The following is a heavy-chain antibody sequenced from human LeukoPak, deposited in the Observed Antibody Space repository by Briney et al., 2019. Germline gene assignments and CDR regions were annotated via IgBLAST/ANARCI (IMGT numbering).Heavy chain of an antibody. CDR2: ISCSGSTI. CDR3: ARDGTTPMSNFYYAMDV. J-gene: IGHJ6*02. Sequence: PGGSLRLSCAASGFTFSSYVMNWVRQAPGKGLEWVSYISCSGSTIYYEDSVKGRFTISRDNAKNSLYLQMNSLRAEDTAVYYCARDGTTPMSNFYYAMDVWGQGTPVTVFS. CDR1: GFTFSSYV. D-gene: IGHD4-11*01. V-gene: IGHV3-48*03.